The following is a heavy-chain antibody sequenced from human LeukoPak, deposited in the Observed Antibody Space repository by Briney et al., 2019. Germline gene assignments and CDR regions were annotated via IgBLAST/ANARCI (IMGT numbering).Heavy chain of an antibody. CDR3: ARAGRLLFTKLFDY. CDR2: IYYSGST. D-gene: IGHD2-21*01. V-gene: IGHV4-59*01. Sequence: SETLSFTCTVSGGSISSYYWSWIRQPPGKGLEWIGYIYYSGSTNYNPSLKSRVTISVDTSKNQFSLKLSSVTAADTAVYYCARAGRLLFTKLFDYWGQGTLVTVSS. CDR1: GGSISSYY. J-gene: IGHJ4*02.